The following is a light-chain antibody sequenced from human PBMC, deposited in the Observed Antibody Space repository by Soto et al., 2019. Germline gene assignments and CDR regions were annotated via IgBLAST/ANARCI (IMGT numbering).Light chain of an antibody. CDR2: GNN. Sequence: QSVVTQPPSESXTPGQRVTISCSGSSSNIGSKTVNWYQQLPGTAPKLLIYGNNQRPSGVPDRFSGSKSGTSASLVISGLQSEDEADYYCSVWDDSLSGRVFGGGTKLTVL. J-gene: IGLJ3*02. V-gene: IGLV1-44*01. CDR1: SSNIGSKT. CDR3: SVWDDSLSGRV.